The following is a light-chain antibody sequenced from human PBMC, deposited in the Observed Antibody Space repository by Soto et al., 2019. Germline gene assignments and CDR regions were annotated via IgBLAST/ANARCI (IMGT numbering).Light chain of an antibody. CDR3: QHYGASPRT. Sequence: EIVLTQSPGTLSLSPGEGATLSCRASQSISSISLAWYQQKPGQAPRLLIYGASSRATGIPDRFSGSGSGTDFTLTISRLEPEDFAVYYCQHYGASPRTCGQGTKVEIK. J-gene: IGKJ1*01. CDR1: QSISSIS. V-gene: IGKV3-20*01. CDR2: GAS.